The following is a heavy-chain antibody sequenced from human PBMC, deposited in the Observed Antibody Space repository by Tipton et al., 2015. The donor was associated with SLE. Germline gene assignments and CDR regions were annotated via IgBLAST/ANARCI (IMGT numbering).Heavy chain of an antibody. Sequence: LRLSCTVSGGSISTYYWNWIRQPAGKGLELIGRVDTSGSVKFNPTLKSRVTMSLDTSKNQVSLKLTSVTAADTAVYYCAREGYSNSFDYWGQGTLVTVSS. D-gene: IGHD4-11*01. CDR3: AREGYSNSFDY. CDR1: GGSISTYY. V-gene: IGHV4-4*07. J-gene: IGHJ4*02. CDR2: VDTSGSV.